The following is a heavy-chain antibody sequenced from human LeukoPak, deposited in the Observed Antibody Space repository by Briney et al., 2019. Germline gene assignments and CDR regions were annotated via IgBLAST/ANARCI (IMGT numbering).Heavy chain of an antibody. V-gene: IGHV5-51*01. J-gene: IGHJ3*01. CDR3: ARHKADLDGFDV. CDR2: ISPADSDT. CDR1: GNTFSNLW. Sequence: GESLKISCEASGNTFSNLWIAWGRQKPGQGLEYLGMISPADSDTRYNPSFQGQVTISAGKSISTAFLQWNSLKASDTAMYYCARHKADLDGFDVWGPGIMVTVSS.